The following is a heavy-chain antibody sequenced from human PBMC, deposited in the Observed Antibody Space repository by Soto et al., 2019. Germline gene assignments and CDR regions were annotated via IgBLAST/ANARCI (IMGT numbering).Heavy chain of an antibody. CDR2: IGSNGGST. J-gene: IGHJ3*02. CDR1: GFTFLSYA. D-gene: IGHD1-7*01. V-gene: IGHV3-64D*06. CDR3: VKDQDWNYASNDAFDI. Sequence: GGALRLSCSASGFTFLSYAMHWVRQAPGKGLEYVSAIGSNGGSTYYADSVKGRFTISRDNSKNTLYLQMSSLRAEDTAMYYCVKDQDWNYASNDAFDIWGQGTMVTVSS.